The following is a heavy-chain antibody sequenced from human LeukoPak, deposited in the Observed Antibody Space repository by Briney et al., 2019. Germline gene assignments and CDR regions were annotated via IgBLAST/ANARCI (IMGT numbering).Heavy chain of an antibody. CDR2: INSDGSST. CDR3: ARVYGDFDY. D-gene: IGHD4-17*01. CDR1: GFTFSSYA. Sequence: PGGSLRLSCAASGFTFSSYAMHWVRQAPGKGLVWVSRINSDGSSTTYADSVKGRFTISRDNAKNTLYLQMNSLRADDTAVYYCARVYGDFDYWGQGTLVTVSS. V-gene: IGHV3-74*01. J-gene: IGHJ4*02.